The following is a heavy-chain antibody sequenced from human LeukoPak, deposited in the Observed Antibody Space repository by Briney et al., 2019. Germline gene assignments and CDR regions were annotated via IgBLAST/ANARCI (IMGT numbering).Heavy chain of an antibody. CDR2: ISGSGGST. Sequence: GGSLRLSCAASGFTFSSYAMSWVRQAPGKGLEWVSAISGSGGSTYYADSVKGRFTISRDNSKNTLYLQMNSLRTEDTAVYYCAKDSRYSGSYYYFDYWGQGTLVTVSS. J-gene: IGHJ4*02. V-gene: IGHV3-23*01. D-gene: IGHD1-26*01. CDR1: GFTFSSYA. CDR3: AKDSRYSGSYYYFDY.